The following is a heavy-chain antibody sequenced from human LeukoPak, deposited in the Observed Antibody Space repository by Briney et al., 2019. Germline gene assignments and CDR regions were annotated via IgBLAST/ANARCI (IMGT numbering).Heavy chain of an antibody. J-gene: IGHJ4*02. CDR3: ARAPSHYYGSGSYLGY. Sequence: SVNVSCKASGGTFSSYAISWVRQAPGQGLEWMGGIIPIFGTANYAQKFQGRVTITADESTSTAYMELSSLRSEDTAVYYCARAPSHYYGSGSYLGYWGQGTLVTVSS. V-gene: IGHV1-69*13. CDR2: IIPIFGTA. CDR1: GGTFSSYA. D-gene: IGHD3-10*01.